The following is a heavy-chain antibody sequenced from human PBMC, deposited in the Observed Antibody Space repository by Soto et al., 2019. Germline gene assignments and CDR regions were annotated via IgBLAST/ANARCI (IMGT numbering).Heavy chain of an antibody. D-gene: IGHD4-17*01. Sequence: SCTSLVKPTQTLTLTCTFSGLSLTTPGACVGWIRQPPGKALEWLALIYWNEDKRFSPSLKSKLTITKDTSRNQVVLRMTNMDPVDTATYYCAHRVNGDYPRDNWFDPLVQ. J-gene: IGHJ5*02. CDR3: AHRVNGDYPRDNWFDP. CDR1: GLSLTTPGAC. V-gene: IGHV2-5*01. CDR2: IYWNEDK.